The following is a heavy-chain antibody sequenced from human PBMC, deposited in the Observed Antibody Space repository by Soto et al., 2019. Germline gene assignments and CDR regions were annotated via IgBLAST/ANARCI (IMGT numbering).Heavy chain of an antibody. J-gene: IGHJ4*02. CDR3: ARGPSYSDYSNDWFFDS. CDR1: GFTFSGYW. D-gene: IGHD3-9*01. CDR2: IKKDGTEK. V-gene: IGHV3-7*03. Sequence: EVQLVESGGGFVQPGGSLRLACAASGFTFSGYWMTWVRQAPGKGLEWVADIKKDGTEKYYVDSVKGRFTISRDNDKKSVYLHMNGLTVEDTAVYRCARGPSYSDYSNDWFFDSWGQGALVTVSS.